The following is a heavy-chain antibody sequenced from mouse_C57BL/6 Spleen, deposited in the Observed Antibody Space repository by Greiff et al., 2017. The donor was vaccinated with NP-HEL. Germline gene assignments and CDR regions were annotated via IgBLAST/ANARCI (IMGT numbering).Heavy chain of an antibody. V-gene: IGHV5-16*01. D-gene: IGHD1-1*01. CDR3: ARERASTAVGYYLDY. CDR1: GFTFSDYY. J-gene: IGHJ2*01. CDR2: INYDGSST. Sequence: EVKLVESEGGLVQPGSSMKLSCTASGFTFSDYYMAWVRQVPEKGLEWVANINYDGSSTYYLDSLKSRFIISRDNAKNILYLQMSSLKSEDTATYYCARERASTAVGYYLDYWGQGTTLTVSA.